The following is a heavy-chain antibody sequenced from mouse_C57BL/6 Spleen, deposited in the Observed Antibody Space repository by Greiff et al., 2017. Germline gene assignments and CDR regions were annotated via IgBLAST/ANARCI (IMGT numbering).Heavy chain of an antibody. CDR3: TSWRELGASTDY. CDR2: IDPEDGET. D-gene: IGHD4-1*01. CDR1: GFNIKDYY. Sequence: VQLQQSGAELVKPGASVKLSCTASGFNIKDYYMHWVKQRTEQGLEWIGRIDPEDGETKSAPKFQGKATITADTSSNTAYLQLSSLTSEDTAVYYCTSWRELGASTDYWGQGTTLTVSS. J-gene: IGHJ2*01. V-gene: IGHV14-2*01.